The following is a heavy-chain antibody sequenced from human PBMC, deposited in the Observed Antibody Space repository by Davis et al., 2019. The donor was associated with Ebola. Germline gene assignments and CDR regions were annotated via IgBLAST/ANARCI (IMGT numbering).Heavy chain of an antibody. CDR1: GGSISSSNW. CDR2: IYHSGST. CDR3: ARDWGDTVVPGYYYGMDV. J-gene: IGHJ6*02. D-gene: IGHD5-18*01. Sequence: MPSETLSLTCAVSGGSISSSNWWSWVRQPPGKGLEWIGEIYHSGSTNYNPSLKSRVTISVDKSKNQFSLKLSSVTAADTAVYYCARDWGDTVVPGYYYGMDVWGQGTTVTVS. V-gene: IGHV4-4*02.